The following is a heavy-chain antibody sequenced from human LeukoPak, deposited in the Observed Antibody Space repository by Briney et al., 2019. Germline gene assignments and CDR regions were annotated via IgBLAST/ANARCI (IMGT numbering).Heavy chain of an antibody. Sequence: GGSLRLSCAASGLTFSSYGMHWVRQAPGKGLEWVAFIRYDGSNKYYADSVKGRFTISRNNSKNTLYLQMNSLRAEDTAVYYCAKDHPPYQLLYRELDYWGQGTLVTVSS. CDR2: IRYDGSNK. J-gene: IGHJ4*02. V-gene: IGHV3-30*02. D-gene: IGHD2-2*02. CDR1: GLTFSSYG. CDR3: AKDHPPYQLLYRELDY.